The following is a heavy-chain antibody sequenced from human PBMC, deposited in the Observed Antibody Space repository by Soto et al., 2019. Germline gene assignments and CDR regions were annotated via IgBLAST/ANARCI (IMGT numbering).Heavy chain of an antibody. D-gene: IGHD2-8*01. CDR3: ARGGYCTNGVCYGGRYYRMDV. CDR1: GGTFSSYA. V-gene: IGHV1-69*13. J-gene: IGHJ6*02. Sequence: GASVKVSCKASGGTFSSYAISWVRQAPGQGLEWMGGIIPIFGTANYAQKFQGRVTITADESTSTAYMELSSLRSEDTAVYYCARGGYCTNGVCYGGRYYRMDVWGPGTTVTVSS. CDR2: IIPIFGTA.